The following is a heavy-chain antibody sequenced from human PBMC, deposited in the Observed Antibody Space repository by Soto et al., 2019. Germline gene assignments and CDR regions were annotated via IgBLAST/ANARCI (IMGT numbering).Heavy chain of an antibody. V-gene: IGHV3-30-3*01. Sequence: QVQLVESGGGVVQPGRSLRLSCAASGFTFSSYAMHWVRQAPGKGLEWVAVISYDGSKKYYADSVKGRFTISRDNSKNSLYVQMNRLRAEDTAVYDCARDRMADIVIGPAAIGRMGGRPSFVYWGQGTLVTVSS. D-gene: IGHD2-2*01. J-gene: IGHJ4*02. CDR3: ARDRMADIVIGPAAIGRMGGRPSFVY. CDR2: ISYDGSKK. CDR1: GFTFSSYA.